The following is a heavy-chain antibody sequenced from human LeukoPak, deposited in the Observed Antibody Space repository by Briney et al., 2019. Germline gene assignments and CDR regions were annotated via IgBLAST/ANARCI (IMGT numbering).Heavy chain of an antibody. D-gene: IGHD3-3*01. CDR1: GFTFRSFW. Sequence: GGSLRLSCAASGFTFRSFWMHWVRQDPGKGLVWVSHMNGDGTSISYADSVKGRFTISRNNAKNTLYLQMNRLKAEDTAVYYCARSATDAFDIWGQGTMVTVSS. CDR2: MNGDGTSI. CDR3: ARSATDAFDI. V-gene: IGHV3-74*01. J-gene: IGHJ3*02.